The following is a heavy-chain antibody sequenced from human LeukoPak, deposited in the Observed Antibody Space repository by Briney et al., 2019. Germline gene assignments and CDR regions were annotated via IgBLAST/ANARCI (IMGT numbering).Heavy chain of an antibody. V-gene: IGHV4-59*01. D-gene: IGHD6-13*01. CDR2: IYYSGST. Sequence: PSETLSLTCTVSGGSISSYYWSWIRQPPGKGLECIGYIYYSGSTHYNPSLKSRGTISVDTSKNQFSLKLSSVTAADTAVYYCARVTGYMTEDYFDYWGQGTLITVSS. CDR3: ARVTGYMTEDYFDY. J-gene: IGHJ4*02. CDR1: GGSISSYY.